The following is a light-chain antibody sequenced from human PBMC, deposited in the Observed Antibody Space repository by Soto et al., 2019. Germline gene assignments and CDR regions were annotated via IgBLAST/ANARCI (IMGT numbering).Light chain of an antibody. J-gene: IGLJ3*02. CDR3: CSYVDTDTWV. CDR1: NSDVGGYNY. CDR2: GVS. V-gene: IGLV2-11*01. Sequence: QSALTQPRSVSGSPGQSVTISCTGTNSDVGGYNYVSWYQQYPVKAPKLMISGVSERPSGVPDRFSGSKSGNTASLTISGLQAEDEADYYCCSYVDTDTWVFGGGTKHTVL.